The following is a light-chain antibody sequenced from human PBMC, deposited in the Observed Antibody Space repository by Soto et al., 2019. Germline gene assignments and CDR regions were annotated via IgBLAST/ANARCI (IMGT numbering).Light chain of an antibody. Sequence: QSALTQPASVSGSXXXXXTIACTGTSSDVGGYNHVSWYLVHPGKAPRLVIYDVSIRPPAVSDRFSGSTSGNTASLTISGLQAEYEADYYCSSYAAARTVVLGGGTKVTVL. CDR3: SSYAAARTVV. CDR2: DVS. V-gene: IGLV2-14*03. CDR1: SSDVGGYNH. J-gene: IGLJ3*02.